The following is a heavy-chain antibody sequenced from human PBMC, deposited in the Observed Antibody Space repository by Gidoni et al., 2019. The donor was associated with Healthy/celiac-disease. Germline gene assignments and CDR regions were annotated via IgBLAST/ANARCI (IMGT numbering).Heavy chain of an antibody. CDR2: TYYRSKWYN. J-gene: IGHJ4*02. D-gene: IGHD6-19*01. CDR3: ARVLAGPYSSAYHFDY. Sequence: QVQLQQSGPGLVKPSQTLSLTCAISGASVPINSAAWNWIRQSPSRGLEWLGRTYYRSKWYNDYAVSVKSRITINPDTSKNQFSLQLNSVTPEDTAVYYCARVLAGPYSSAYHFDYWGQGTLVTVSS. V-gene: IGHV6-1*01. CDR1: GASVPINSAA.